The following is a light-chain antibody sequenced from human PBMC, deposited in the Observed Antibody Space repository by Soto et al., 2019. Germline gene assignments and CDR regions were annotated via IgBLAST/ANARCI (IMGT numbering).Light chain of an antibody. CDR2: DAS. CDR3: QQYNGDSYT. CDR1: QSISWW. J-gene: IGKJ2*01. V-gene: IGKV1-5*01. Sequence: DIQMTQSPSTLSVSVGDRVTITCRASQSISWWLAWYQQKPGKGPKLLIYDASSLQSGVPSRFSGSGSGTEFTLTISNLQPDDFATYYCQQYNGDSYTFGQGTKLE.